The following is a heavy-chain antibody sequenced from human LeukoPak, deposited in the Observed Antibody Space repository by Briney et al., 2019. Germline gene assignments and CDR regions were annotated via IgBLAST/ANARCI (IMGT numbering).Heavy chain of an antibody. V-gene: IGHV1-3*04. CDR2: INTGNGNT. Sequence: ASVKVSCKASGYTFTNYAMHWVRQAPGQRLEWMGWINTGNGNTKYSQEFQGRVTMTEDTSTDTVYMELSSLSSDDTAVYHCATDPNYYGSGSLDYWGQGTLVNVSS. CDR1: GYTFTNYA. CDR3: ATDPNYYGSGSLDY. D-gene: IGHD3-10*01. J-gene: IGHJ4*02.